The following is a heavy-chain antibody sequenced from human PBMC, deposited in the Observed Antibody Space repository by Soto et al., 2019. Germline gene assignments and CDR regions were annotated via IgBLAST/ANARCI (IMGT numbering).Heavy chain of an antibody. V-gene: IGHV4-59*08. CDR2: IYYGGSP. J-gene: IGHJ4*02. CDR3: ARLSSYGAYAH. D-gene: IGHD4-17*01. CDR1: GSSLSGHY. Sequence: QVKLQESGPRLVKPSETLSLTCTVSGSSLSGHYWSWMRQPPGKGLECIGYIYYGGSPNYNPSLNSRVTISVNPPKTQFSLELSSVTAADTAVYYCARLSSYGAYAHWGQGTLVTVSS.